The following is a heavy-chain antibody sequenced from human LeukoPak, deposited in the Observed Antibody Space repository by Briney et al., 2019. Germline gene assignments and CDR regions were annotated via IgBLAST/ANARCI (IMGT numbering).Heavy chain of an antibody. CDR1: GGTFSSYA. CDR2: IIPIFGTA. V-gene: IGHV1-69*05. D-gene: IGHD2-2*02. CDR3: ARESIVVVPAAIPSRRWFDP. J-gene: IGHJ5*02. Sequence: SVTVSCTASGGTFSSYAISWVRQAPGQGLEWMGGIIPIFGTANYAQKFQGRVTITTDESTSTAYMELSSLRSEDTAVYYCARESIVVVPAAIPSRRWFDPWGQGTLVTVSS.